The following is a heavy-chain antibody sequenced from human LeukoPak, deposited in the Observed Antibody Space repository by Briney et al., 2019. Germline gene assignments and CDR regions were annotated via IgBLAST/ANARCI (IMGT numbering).Heavy chain of an antibody. Sequence: GASVTVSCTASGYTFTNYGISWVRQAPGQGLEWMGWISAYNGNTNYAQKLQGRVTLTTDTSTSTAYMELRSLRSDDTAVYYCARVVGAISAFDYWGQGTLVTVSS. J-gene: IGHJ4*02. D-gene: IGHD1-26*01. V-gene: IGHV1-18*01. CDR1: GYTFTNYG. CDR3: ARVVGAISAFDY. CDR2: ISAYNGNT.